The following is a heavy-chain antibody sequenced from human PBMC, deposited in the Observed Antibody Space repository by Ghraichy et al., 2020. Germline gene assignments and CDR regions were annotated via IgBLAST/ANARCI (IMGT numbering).Heavy chain of an antibody. CDR3: ARASKVVRYFYYDGMDV. CDR1: GFTFSGYG. D-gene: IGHD2-21*01. V-gene: IGHV3-48*02. CDR2: ITSSSRTI. J-gene: IGHJ6*02. Sequence: LSLTCVGSGFTFSGYGLNWVRRAPGKGLEWVSYITSSSRTISYADSVKGRFTISRDNAQNSLYLQMKSLRDEDTAVYYCARASKVVRYFYYDGMDVWGQGTTVTVSS.